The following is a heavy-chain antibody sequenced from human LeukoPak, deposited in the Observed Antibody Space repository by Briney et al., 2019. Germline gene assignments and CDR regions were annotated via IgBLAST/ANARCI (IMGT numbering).Heavy chain of an antibody. CDR1: GGSISSSSYY. J-gene: IGHJ4*02. Sequence: SETLSLTCTVSGGSISSSSYYWGWIRQPPGKGLEWIGSIYYSGSTYYNPSLKSRVTISVDTSKNQFSLKPSSVTAADTAVYYCARSYYDFWSGYSGHLFDYWGQGTLVTVSS. CDR3: ARSYYDFWSGYSGHLFDY. CDR2: IYYSGST. D-gene: IGHD3-3*01. V-gene: IGHV4-39*07.